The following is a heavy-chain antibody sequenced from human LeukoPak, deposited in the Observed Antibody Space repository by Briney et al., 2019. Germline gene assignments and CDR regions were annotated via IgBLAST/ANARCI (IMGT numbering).Heavy chain of an antibody. CDR1: GFTFSSYG. J-gene: IGHJ3*02. V-gene: IGHV3-30*18. CDR2: ISYDGSNK. Sequence: PGRSLRLSCAASGFTFSSYGMHWVRQAPGKGLEWVAVISYDGSNKYYADSVKGRFTISRDNSKNTLYLQMNSLRAEDTAVYYCAKALDYYDTSHAFDIWGQGTMVTVSS. D-gene: IGHD3-22*01. CDR3: AKALDYYDTSHAFDI.